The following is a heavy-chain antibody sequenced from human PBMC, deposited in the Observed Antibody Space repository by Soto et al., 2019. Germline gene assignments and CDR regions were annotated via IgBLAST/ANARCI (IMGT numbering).Heavy chain of an antibody. CDR1: GFTFSSSW. CDR3: ARVDAAGGSLA. Sequence: EVQLVESGGGLVQPGGYMRLSCAASGFTFSSSWIHWVRHTPGKGLMWGSVINSDGSYTTYADSVKGRFTISRDKAKNSLYLQMNSLRAEDTAVYYCARVDAAGGSLAWGQGTLVTVSS. V-gene: IGHV3-74*01. D-gene: IGHD6-13*01. CDR2: INSDGSYT. J-gene: IGHJ4*02.